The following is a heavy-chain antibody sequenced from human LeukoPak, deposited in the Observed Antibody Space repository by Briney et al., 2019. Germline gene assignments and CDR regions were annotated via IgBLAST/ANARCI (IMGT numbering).Heavy chain of an antibody. CDR1: GYTFTSYG. CDR2: ISAYNGNT. CDR3: ARFGIPAAPASHNWFDP. D-gene: IGHD2-2*01. V-gene: IGHV1-18*01. J-gene: IGHJ5*02. Sequence: ASVKVSCKASGYTFTSYGISWVRQAPGQGLEWKGWISAYNGNTNYAQKLQGRVTMTTDTSTSTAYMELRSLRSDDTAVYYCARFGIPAAPASHNWFDPWGQGTLVTVSS.